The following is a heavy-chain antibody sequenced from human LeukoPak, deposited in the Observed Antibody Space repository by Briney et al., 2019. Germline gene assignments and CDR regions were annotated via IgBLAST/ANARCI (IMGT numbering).Heavy chain of an antibody. CDR1: GFTLSNYW. CDR3: ARGSEVGQSIGLVGWFDP. CDR2: IREDGSEK. Sequence: PGGSLRLSCVASGFTLSNYWMSWVRQAPGKGPEWVANIREDGSEKKYVDSVKGRFTISRDNAKNSLDLQMSSLRAEDTAMYYCARGSEVGQSIGLVGWFDPWGQGTLVTVSS. J-gene: IGHJ5*02. D-gene: IGHD1-26*01. V-gene: IGHV3-7*01.